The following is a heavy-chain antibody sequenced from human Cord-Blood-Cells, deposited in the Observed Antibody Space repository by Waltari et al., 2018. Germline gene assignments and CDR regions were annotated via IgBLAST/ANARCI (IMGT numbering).Heavy chain of an antibody. D-gene: IGHD3-10*01. CDR3: ASPHPDYYGSGSYYAFDI. Sequence: QVQLQPWGAGLLKPSETLSLTCAVYGGSFSGYYWSWIRQPPGKGLEWIGENNHSGSTNYNPSLKSRVTISVDTSKNQFSLKLSSVTAADTAVYYCASPHPDYYGSGSYYAFDIWGQGTMVTVSS. CDR1: GGSFSGYY. J-gene: IGHJ3*02. V-gene: IGHV4-34*01. CDR2: NNHSGST.